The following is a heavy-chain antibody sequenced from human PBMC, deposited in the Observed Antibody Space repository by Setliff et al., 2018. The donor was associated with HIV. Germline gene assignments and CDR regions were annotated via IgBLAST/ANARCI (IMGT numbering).Heavy chain of an antibody. V-gene: IGHV1-2*02. CDR2: INPNSGGT. J-gene: IGHJ6*03. CDR1: GSTFTGYQ. D-gene: IGHD6-13*01. Sequence: GASVKVSCKASGSTFTGYQIHWVRQAPGQGLEWMGWINPNSGGTNSAQRFQGRATMTSDTSISTTYMGLRSLRSDDTAVYYCAREALQQQLPPYYYYYYYMDVWGKGTTVTVSS. CDR3: AREALQQQLPPYYYYYYYMDV.